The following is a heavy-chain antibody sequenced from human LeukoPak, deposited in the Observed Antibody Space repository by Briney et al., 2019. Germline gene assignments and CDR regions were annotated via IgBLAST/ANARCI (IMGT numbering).Heavy chain of an antibody. CDR2: IYPGDSDT. CDR3: ARLIVVVPYYFDY. CDR1: GYSFTSYW. V-gene: IGHV5-51*01. J-gene: IGHJ4*02. D-gene: IGHD2-21*01. Sequence: GESLKISCKGSGYSFTSYWIGWVRQLPGKGLEWMGMIYPGDSDTRYSPSFQGQVTISADKSISPAYLQWSSLTASDTAMYYCARLIVVVPYYFDYWGQGTLVTVSS.